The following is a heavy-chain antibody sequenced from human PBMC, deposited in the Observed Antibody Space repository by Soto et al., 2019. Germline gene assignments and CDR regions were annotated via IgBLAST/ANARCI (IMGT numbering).Heavy chain of an antibody. J-gene: IGHJ3*02. CDR2: INHSGST. CDR1: NGSLSVYY. D-gene: IGHD2-2*01. Sequence: PSETLSLTSAPYNGSLSVYYWTWIRQPQGKGLEWIGEINHSGSTNYNPSLKSRVTISVDTSKNQFSLKLSSVTAADTAVYYCARDSTRRGACDIWGQGTMVTVSS. CDR3: ARDSTRRGACDI. V-gene: IGHV4-34*01.